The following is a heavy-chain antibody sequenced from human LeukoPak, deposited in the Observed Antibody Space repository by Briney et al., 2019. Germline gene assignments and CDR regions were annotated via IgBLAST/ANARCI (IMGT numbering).Heavy chain of an antibody. CDR2: ISAYNGNT. J-gene: IGHJ4*02. CDR3: ARGPPYYYDSSGYYHSRSWDY. V-gene: IGHV1-18*01. CDR1: GYTFTSYG. Sequence: ASVKVSCKASGYTFTSYGISWVRQAPGQGVEWMGWISAYNGNTNYAQKLQGRVTMTTDTSTSTAYMELRSLRSDDTAVYYCARGPPYYYDSSGYYHSRSWDYWGQGTLVTVSS. D-gene: IGHD3-22*01.